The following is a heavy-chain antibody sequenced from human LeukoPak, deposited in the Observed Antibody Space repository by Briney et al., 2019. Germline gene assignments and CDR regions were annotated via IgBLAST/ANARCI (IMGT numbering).Heavy chain of an antibody. Sequence: SETLSLTCTVSGGSISSYYWSWIRQPAGKGLEWIGRIYTSGSTNYNPSLKSRVTMSVDTSKNQFSLKLSSVTAADTAVYYCARDGYYYDSSGYYGKFDYWGQGTLVTVSS. CDR2: IYTSGST. V-gene: IGHV4-4*07. J-gene: IGHJ4*02. CDR3: ARDGYYYDSSGYYGKFDY. CDR1: GGSISSYY. D-gene: IGHD3-22*01.